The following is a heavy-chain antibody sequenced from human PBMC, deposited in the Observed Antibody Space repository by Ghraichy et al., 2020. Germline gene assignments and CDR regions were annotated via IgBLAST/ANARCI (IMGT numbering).Heavy chain of an antibody. CDR1: GGSFSGYY. CDR2: INHSGST. D-gene: IGHD1/OR15-1a*01. Sequence: SETLSLTCAVYGGSFSGYYWSWIRQPPGKGLEWIGEINHSGSTNYNPSLKSRVTISVDTSKNQFSLKLSSVTAADTAVYYCARGPFQYNWNRDWFDPWGQGTLVTVSS. V-gene: IGHV4-34*01. J-gene: IGHJ5*02. CDR3: ARGPFQYNWNRDWFDP.